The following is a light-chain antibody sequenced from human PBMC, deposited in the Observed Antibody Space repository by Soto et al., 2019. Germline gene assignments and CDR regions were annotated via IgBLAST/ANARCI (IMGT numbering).Light chain of an antibody. CDR3: SSYSGISTPLDV. CDR2: KVS. Sequence: QSALTQPASVSGSPGQSITISCTGTSSDVGGYNYVSWYQQHPGKAPKLMIYKVSNRPSGVSNRFSGSKSGNTASLTISWLQTEDYIVYCCSSYSGISTPLDVVGSWTKVTVL. CDR1: SSDVGGYNY. J-gene: IGLJ1*01. V-gene: IGLV2-14*01.